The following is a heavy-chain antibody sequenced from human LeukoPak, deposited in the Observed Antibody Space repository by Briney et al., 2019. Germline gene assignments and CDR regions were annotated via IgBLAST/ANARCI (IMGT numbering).Heavy chain of an antibody. D-gene: IGHD3-10*01. CDR2: ISAYNGNT. J-gene: IGHJ4*02. CDR1: GYTFTSYG. CDR3: ARDETMVQGVIYGLPDY. Sequence: ASVTVSCKATGYTFTSYGISWVRQAPGQGLEWVGWISAYNGNTNYAQKPQGRVTMTTDTSTSTAYMELRSLRSDDTAVYYCARDETMVQGVIYGLPDYWGQGTLVTVSS. V-gene: IGHV1-18*01.